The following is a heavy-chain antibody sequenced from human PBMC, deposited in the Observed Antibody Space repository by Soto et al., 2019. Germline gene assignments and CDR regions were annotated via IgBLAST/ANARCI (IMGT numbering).Heavy chain of an antibody. CDR2: ISGSGGST. V-gene: IGHV3-23*01. CDR1: GFTFSSYA. CDR3: AKEGGRGGGEDALDI. Sequence: EVQLLESGGGLVQPGGSLRLSCAASGFTFSSYAMSWVRQAPGKGLVWVSAISGSGGSTYYADSVKGRFTISRDNSKNTLNQQMNSRRAEDTAVYYCAKEGGRGGGEDALDIWGQGTMGTVSS. D-gene: IGHD2-15*01. J-gene: IGHJ3*02.